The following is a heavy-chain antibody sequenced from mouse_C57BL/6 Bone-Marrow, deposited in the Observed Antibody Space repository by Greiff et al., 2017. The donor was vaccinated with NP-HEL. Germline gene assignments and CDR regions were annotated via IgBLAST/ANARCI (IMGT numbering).Heavy chain of an antibody. Sequence: VHLVESGAELVRPGASVTLSCKASGYTFTDYEMHWVKQTPVHGLEWIGAIDPETGGTTYNQKFKGKAILTADKSSSTAYMELRSLTSEDSAVYYCTRSTTVVAPDYWGRGTTLTVTS. J-gene: IGHJ2*01. D-gene: IGHD1-1*01. CDR1: GYTFTDYE. CDR3: TRSTTVVAPDY. CDR2: IDPETGGT. V-gene: IGHV1-15*01.